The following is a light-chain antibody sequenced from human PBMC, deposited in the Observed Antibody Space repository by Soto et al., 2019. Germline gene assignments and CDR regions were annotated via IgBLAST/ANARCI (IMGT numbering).Light chain of an antibody. CDR1: SSDVGGYNF. V-gene: IGLV2-8*01. J-gene: IGLJ2*01. CDR2: EVS. Sequence: QSALTQPPSASGSPGQSVTISCTGTSSDVGGYNFVSWYQQHPGKAPKLMIYEVSEQPSGVPDRFSGSKSGNTASLTVSGLQAEDEADYYCSSYAGSNIVVFGGGTKLTVL. CDR3: SSYAGSNIVV.